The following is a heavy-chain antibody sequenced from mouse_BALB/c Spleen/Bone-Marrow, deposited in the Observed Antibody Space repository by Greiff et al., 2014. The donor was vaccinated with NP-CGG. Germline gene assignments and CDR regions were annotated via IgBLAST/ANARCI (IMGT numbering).Heavy chain of an antibody. D-gene: IGHD2-10*02. Sequence: EVQLQESGGGLVKPGGSLKLSCAASGFTFSDFYMCWIRQTPEKRLEWVATISDGGGYTYYPDSVKGRFTISRDNAKNNLYLQMSSLKSEDTAMFYCVRSGGRYGAMDYWGQGTSVTVSS. CDR3: VRSGGRYGAMDY. CDR2: ISDGGGYT. V-gene: IGHV5-4*02. CDR1: GFTFSDFY. J-gene: IGHJ4*01.